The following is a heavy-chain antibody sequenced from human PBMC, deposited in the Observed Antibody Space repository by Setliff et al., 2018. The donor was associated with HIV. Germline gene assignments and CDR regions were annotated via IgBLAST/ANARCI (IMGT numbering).Heavy chain of an antibody. CDR3: VRWYYCVSGACYRADY. CDR1: GTSFSDHY. J-gene: IGHJ4*02. V-gene: IGHV4-34*01. Sequence: PSETLSLTCSVYGTSFSDHYWSWVRQTPGKGLEWIGEMNQSGTTNYNPSLKSRVTMSIDTSERQFSLQLTSVTAADTAVYYCVRWYYCVSGACYRADYWGQGTMVTVSS. CDR2: MNQSGTT. D-gene: IGHD2-21*02.